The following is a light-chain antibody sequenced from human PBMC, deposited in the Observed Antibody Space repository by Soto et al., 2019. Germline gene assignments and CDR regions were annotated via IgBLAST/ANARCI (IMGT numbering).Light chain of an antibody. V-gene: IGLV2-11*01. J-gene: IGLJ1*01. CDR3: CSYAGRYTCV. CDR1: SSNLGGYNY. CDR2: DVS. Sequence: QSALTQPRSVYGSPGQSVTISCAGTSSNLGGYNYVSWYQQHPSKAPKLMVYDVSKRPSGVPDRFSGSKSGNTASLTISGLQADDEADYCCCSYAGRYTCVFGAGTKV.